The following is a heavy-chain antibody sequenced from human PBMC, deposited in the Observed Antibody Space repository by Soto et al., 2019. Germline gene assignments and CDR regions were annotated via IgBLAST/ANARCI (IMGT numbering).Heavy chain of an antibody. J-gene: IGHJ4*02. CDR1: GYSFTSHG. Sequence: ASVKVSCKASGYSFTSHGISWVRQAPGQGLEWMGWSSAYNGNTNYARKLQGRVTMTTDTSTSTAYMELRSLRSDDTAVYYCARDPRPTGRNYHFDFWGQGTLVTVSS. D-gene: IGHD1-7*01. CDR2: SSAYNGNT. CDR3: ARDPRPTGRNYHFDF. V-gene: IGHV1-18*04.